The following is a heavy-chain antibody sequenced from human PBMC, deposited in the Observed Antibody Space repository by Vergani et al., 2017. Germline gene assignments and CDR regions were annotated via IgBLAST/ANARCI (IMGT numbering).Heavy chain of an antibody. CDR1: GGSISSGAYY. D-gene: IGHD2-21*01. Sequence: QVQLQESGPGLVKPSQTLSLTCSVSGGSISSGAYYWSWIRQHPGKGLEWIGEINHSGSTNYNPSLKSRVTISVDTSKNQFSLKLSSVTAADTAVYYCARVAYSYYYMDVWGKGTTVTVSS. CDR3: ARVAYSYYYMDV. V-gene: IGHV4-31*03. CDR2: INHSGST. J-gene: IGHJ6*03.